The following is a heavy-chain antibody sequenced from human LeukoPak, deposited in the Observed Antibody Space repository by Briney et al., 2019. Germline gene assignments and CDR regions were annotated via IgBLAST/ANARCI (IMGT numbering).Heavy chain of an antibody. CDR1: GFTFSSYW. CDR2: IKQDGSEK. V-gene: IGHV3-7*01. J-gene: IGHJ6*02. D-gene: IGHD4-17*01. Sequence: GGSLRLSCAASGFTFSSYWMSWVRQAPGKGLEWVGNIKQDGSEKYYVDSVKGRFTISRDNAKNSLYLQMNSLRAEDTAVYYCARDRGYGDYNYYYGMDVWGQGTTVTVSS. CDR3: ARDRGYGDYNYYYGMDV.